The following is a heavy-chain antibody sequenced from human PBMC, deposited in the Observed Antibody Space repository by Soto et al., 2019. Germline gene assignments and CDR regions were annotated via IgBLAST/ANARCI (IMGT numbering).Heavy chain of an antibody. CDR2: IYYSGST. V-gene: IGHV4-31*03. CDR3: ARVPTGDITKIDP. CDR1: GGSIDSGGYY. D-gene: IGHD3-22*01. Sequence: SLSLTCTFSGGSIDSGGYYGSCIRQHPGKGLECIGYIYYSGSTYYNPSLNSRVTISVDTSKNQFSLKLSSVTAADTAVYYCARVPTGDITKIDPWGQGSLVTVTS. J-gene: IGHJ5*02.